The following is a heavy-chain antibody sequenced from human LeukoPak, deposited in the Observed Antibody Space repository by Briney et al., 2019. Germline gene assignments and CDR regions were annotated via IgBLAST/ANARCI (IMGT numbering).Heavy chain of an antibody. CDR2: IYYSGST. D-gene: IGHD6-19*01. CDR3: ARHPTSHSSGWYPDWFDP. CDR1: GGSISSYY. J-gene: IGHJ5*02. Sequence: SETLSLTCIVSGGSISSYYWSWIRQPPGKGLEWIGYIYYSGSTNYNPSLKSRVTISVDTSKNQFSLKLSSVTAADTAVYYCARHPTSHSSGWYPDWFDPWGQGTLVTVSS. V-gene: IGHV4-59*01.